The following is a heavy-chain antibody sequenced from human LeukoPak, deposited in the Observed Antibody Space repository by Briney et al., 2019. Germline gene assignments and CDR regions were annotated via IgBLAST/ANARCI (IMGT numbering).Heavy chain of an antibody. CDR1: GGTFSSYA. D-gene: IGHD1-26*01. CDR3: ASIRRYSGSYTFDY. J-gene: IGHJ4*02. CDR2: IIPIFGTA. Sequence: GASVKVSCKASGGTFSSYAISWVRQAPGQGLEWMGRIIPIFGTANYAQRFQGRVTITTDESTSTAYMELSSLRSEDTAVYYCASIRRYSGSYTFDYWGLGTLVTVSS. V-gene: IGHV1-69*05.